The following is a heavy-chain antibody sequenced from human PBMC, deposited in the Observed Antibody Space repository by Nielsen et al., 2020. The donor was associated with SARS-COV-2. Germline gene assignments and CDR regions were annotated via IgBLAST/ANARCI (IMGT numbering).Heavy chain of an antibody. CDR2: IIPILDIA. CDR3: TRDWFSGSYSQNWFDP. V-gene: IGHV1-69*04. Sequence: SVKVSCKTSGGTFSDYGIDWVRQAPGQGLEWMGRIIPILDIANYAEKFQGRVIITADKSTTTAHMELSRLRFEDTAVYYCTRDWFSGSYSQNWFDPWGQGTLVTVSS. J-gene: IGHJ5*02. D-gene: IGHD1-26*01. CDR1: GGTFSDYG.